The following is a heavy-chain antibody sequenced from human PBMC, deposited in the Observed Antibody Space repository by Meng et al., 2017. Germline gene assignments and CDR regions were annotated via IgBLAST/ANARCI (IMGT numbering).Heavy chain of an antibody. CDR2: IWYDGSTK. CDR3: AREGYYDSGGYEAFDI. CDR1: GFTFSSYG. J-gene: IGHJ3*02. D-gene: IGHD3-22*01. Sequence: GESLKISCAASGFTFSSYGMHWVRQAPGKGLEWVAVIWYDGSTKYYADSVKGRFTISRDNSKNTLYLQMNSLIAEDTAVYYCAREGYYDSGGYEAFDIWGQGTMVTVSS. V-gene: IGHV3-33*01.